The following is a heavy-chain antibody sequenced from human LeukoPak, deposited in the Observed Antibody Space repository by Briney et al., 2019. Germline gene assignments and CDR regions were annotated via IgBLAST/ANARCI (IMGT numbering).Heavy chain of an antibody. Sequence: SVKVSCKASGGTFSSYAISWVRQAPGQGLEWMGGIIPIFGTANYAQKFQGRVTITADESTSTAYMELSSLRSEDTAVYYCARYCSSTSCYKYFQHWGQGTLVTVSS. CDR3: ARYCSSTSCYKYFQH. D-gene: IGHD2-2*02. CDR2: IIPIFGTA. J-gene: IGHJ1*01. V-gene: IGHV1-69*13. CDR1: GGTFSSYA.